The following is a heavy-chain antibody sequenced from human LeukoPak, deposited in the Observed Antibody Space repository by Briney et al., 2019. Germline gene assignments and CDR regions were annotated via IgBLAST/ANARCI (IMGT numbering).Heavy chain of an antibody. CDR2: IKQDGSEK. Sequence: GGSLRLSCAASGFTFSSYWMSWVRQAPGKGLEWVANIKQDGSEKYYVDSVKGRFTISRDNSKNTLYLQMNSLRADDTAVYYCAKSGGYKTIYYYYGMDVWGQGTTVTVSS. CDR3: AKSGGYKTIYYYYGMDV. J-gene: IGHJ6*02. V-gene: IGHV3-7*02. CDR1: GFTFSSYW. D-gene: IGHD5-24*01.